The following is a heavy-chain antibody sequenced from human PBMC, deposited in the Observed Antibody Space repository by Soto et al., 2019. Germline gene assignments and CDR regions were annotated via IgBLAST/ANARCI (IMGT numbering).Heavy chain of an antibody. CDR3: AREYYGLLTGYYTDY. CDR1: GFPFSSYW. Sequence: EVQLVESGGDLVQRGGSLRLSCAASGFPFSSYWMHWVRHTPGKGLDWVARISGDGVTTYYADSVTGRFTVSRDNAKNYLSLQLSGLRAEDTAVYYCAREYYGLLTGYYTDYWGQGALVSVSS. V-gene: IGHV3-74*01. J-gene: IGHJ4*02. CDR2: ISGDGVTT. D-gene: IGHD3-9*01.